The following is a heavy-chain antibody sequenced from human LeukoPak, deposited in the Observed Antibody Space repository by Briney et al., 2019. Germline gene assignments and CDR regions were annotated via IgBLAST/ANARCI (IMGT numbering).Heavy chain of an antibody. CDR2: INPNSGGT. CDR1: GYTFTGYY. J-gene: IGHJ1*01. Sequence: ASVKVSCKASGYTFTGYYMHWVRQAPGQGLEWMGWINPNSGGTNYAQKFQGRDTMTRDTSISTAYMELSRLRSDDTAVYYCARDAAVGATKGYFQHWGQGTLVTVSS. CDR3: ARDAAVGATKGYFQH. V-gene: IGHV1-2*02. D-gene: IGHD1-26*01.